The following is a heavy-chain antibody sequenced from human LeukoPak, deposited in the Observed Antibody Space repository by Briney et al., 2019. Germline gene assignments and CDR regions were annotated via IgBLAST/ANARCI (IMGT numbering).Heavy chain of an antibody. Sequence: GRSLRLSGAASGFTFSSYAMHWVRQAPGKGLEWVAVISYDGSNKYYADSVKGRFTISRDNSKNTLYLQMNSLRAEDTAVYYCARDKDLYYYFYGMDVWGQGTTVTVSS. CDR1: GFTFSSYA. CDR3: ARDKDLYYYFYGMDV. CDR2: ISYDGSNK. V-gene: IGHV3-30-3*01. J-gene: IGHJ6*02.